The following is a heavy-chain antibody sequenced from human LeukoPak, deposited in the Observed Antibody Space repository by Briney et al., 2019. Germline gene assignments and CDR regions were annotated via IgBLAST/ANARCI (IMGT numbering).Heavy chain of an antibody. V-gene: IGHV1-2*02. J-gene: IGHJ3*02. D-gene: IGHD3-9*01. CDR1: GYTFTGYY. CDR2: INPNSSAT. CDR3: ARARLDRVDAFDI. Sequence: ASVKVSCKASGYTFTGYYMHWVRQAPGQGLEWMGWINPNSSATNYAQKFQGRVTMTRDTSISTAYMELSRLRSDDTAVYYCARARLDRVDAFDIWGQGTMVTVSS.